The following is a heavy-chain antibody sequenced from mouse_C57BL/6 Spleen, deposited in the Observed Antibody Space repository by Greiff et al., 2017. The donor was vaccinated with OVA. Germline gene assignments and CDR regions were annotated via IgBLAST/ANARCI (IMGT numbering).Heavy chain of an antibody. Sequence: VQRVESGPGLVAPSQSLSITCTVSGFSLTSYAISWVRQPPGKGLEWLGVIWTGGGTNSNSALKSRLSISKDISKSQVFLKMNSLQTDDTARYYCARNRGSGERDYYFDYWGQGTTLTVSS. V-gene: IGHV2-9-1*01. CDR3: ARNRGSGERDYYFDY. D-gene: IGHD1-1*01. CDR1: GFSLTSYA. CDR2: IWTGGGT. J-gene: IGHJ2*01.